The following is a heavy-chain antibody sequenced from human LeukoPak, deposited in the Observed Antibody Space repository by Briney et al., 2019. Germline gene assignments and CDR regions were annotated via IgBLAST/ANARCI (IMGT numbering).Heavy chain of an antibody. J-gene: IGHJ5*02. Sequence: GGSLRLSCAASGFTFSSYAMSWVRQAPGKGLEWVSAISGSGGSTYYADSVKGRFTISRDNSKNTLYLQMNSLRAEDTAVYYCARATYCSGGSCYAFDPWGQGILVTVSS. D-gene: IGHD2-15*01. V-gene: IGHV3-23*01. CDR3: ARATYCSGGSCYAFDP. CDR1: GFTFSSYA. CDR2: ISGSGGST.